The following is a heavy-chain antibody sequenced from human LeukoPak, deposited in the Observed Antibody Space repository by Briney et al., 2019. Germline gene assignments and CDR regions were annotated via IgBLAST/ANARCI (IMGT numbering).Heavy chain of an antibody. Sequence: ASVKVSCKASGYTFTSYGISWVRQAPGQGLEWMGWISAYNGNTNYAQKFQGRVTMTRNTSISTAYMELSSLRSEDTAVYYCATSLTPSGWYRSLTPYYYYYMDVWGKGTTVTVSS. CDR1: GYTFTSYG. CDR3: ATSLTPSGWYRSLTPYYYYYMDV. V-gene: IGHV1-18*01. CDR2: ISAYNGNT. D-gene: IGHD6-19*01. J-gene: IGHJ6*03.